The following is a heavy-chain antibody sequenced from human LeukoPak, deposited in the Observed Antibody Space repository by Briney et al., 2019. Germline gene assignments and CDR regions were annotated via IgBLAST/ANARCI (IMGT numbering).Heavy chain of an antibody. CDR3: AKARLRGDRSGLDY. Sequence: PGRSLRLSCAASGFTFSSYGMHWVRQAPGKGLEWVAVISYDGSNKYYADSVKGRFTISRDNSKNTLYLQMNSLRAEDTAVYYCAKARLRGDRSGLDYWGQGTLVTVSS. J-gene: IGHJ4*02. CDR2: ISYDGSNK. V-gene: IGHV3-30*18. D-gene: IGHD6-19*01. CDR1: GFTFSSYG.